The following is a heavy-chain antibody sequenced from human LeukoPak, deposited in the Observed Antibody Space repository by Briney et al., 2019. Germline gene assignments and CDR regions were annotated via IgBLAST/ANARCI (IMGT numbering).Heavy chain of an antibody. D-gene: IGHD3-10*01. Sequence: PGGSLRLSCAASGFTFSTFAMSWVRQAPGKGLEWVSGISDSGVSTYYADSVKGRFTISRDNSKNTLYLQMNSLRAEDTAVYYCAKDQDVLLWFGELESGDWFDPWGQGTLVTVSS. J-gene: IGHJ5*02. CDR3: AKDQDVLLWFGELESGDWFDP. CDR2: ISDSGVST. CDR1: GFTFSTFA. V-gene: IGHV3-23*01.